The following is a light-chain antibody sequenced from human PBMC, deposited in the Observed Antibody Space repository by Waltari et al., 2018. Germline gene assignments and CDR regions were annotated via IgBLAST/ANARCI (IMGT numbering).Light chain of an antibody. CDR2: AAS. CDR3: QHYGRTPPMYT. V-gene: IGKV3-20*01. J-gene: IGKJ2*01. CDR1: QTVTSH. Sequence: IVLTQSPGPLSLSAGERATPPCRASQTVTSHLAWYQQKPGQAPRLLIYAASSRATGIPDRFSGSGSGTDFALTIIRLEPEDSAVYYCQHYGRTPPMYTFGQGTKLEIK.